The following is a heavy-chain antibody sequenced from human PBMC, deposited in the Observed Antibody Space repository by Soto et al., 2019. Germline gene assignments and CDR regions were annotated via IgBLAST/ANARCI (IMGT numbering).Heavy chain of an antibody. CDR3: AGIRRAAPRPSFDY. V-gene: IGHV4-59*01. Sequence: LTCTVSGGSISSYYWSWIRQPPGKGLEWIGYIYYSGSTNYNPSLKSRVTISVDTSKNQFSLKLSSVTAADTAVYYCAGIRRAAPRPSFDYWGQGTLVTVSS. CDR2: IYYSGST. D-gene: IGHD6-13*01. J-gene: IGHJ4*02. CDR1: GGSISSYY.